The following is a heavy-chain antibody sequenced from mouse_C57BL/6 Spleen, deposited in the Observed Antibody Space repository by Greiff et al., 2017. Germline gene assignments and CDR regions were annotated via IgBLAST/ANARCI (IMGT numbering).Heavy chain of an antibody. Sequence: VQLQQSGAELVKPGASVKISCKASGYAFSSYWMNWVKQRPGKGLEWIGQIYPGDGDTNYNGKFKGKATLTADKSSSTAYMQLSSLTSEDSAFYFCASWTGKDCAMDYWGQGTSVTVSS. J-gene: IGHJ4*01. CDR3: ASWTGKDCAMDY. D-gene: IGHD4-1*01. CDR1: GYAFSSYW. V-gene: IGHV1-80*01. CDR2: IYPGDGDT.